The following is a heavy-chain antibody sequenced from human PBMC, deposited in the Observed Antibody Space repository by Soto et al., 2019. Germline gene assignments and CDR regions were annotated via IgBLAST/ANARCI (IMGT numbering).Heavy chain of an antibody. J-gene: IGHJ4*02. D-gene: IGHD2-8*02. CDR2: IVVGSGNT. V-gene: IGHV1-58*02. CDR1: GYTFTSNG. CDR3: AAEDLVYY. Sequence: VSCKASGYTFTSNGISWVRQARGQRLEWIGWIVVGSGNTNYAQKFQERVTITRDMSTSTAYMELSSLRSEDTAVYYCAAEDLVYYWGQGTLVTVSS.